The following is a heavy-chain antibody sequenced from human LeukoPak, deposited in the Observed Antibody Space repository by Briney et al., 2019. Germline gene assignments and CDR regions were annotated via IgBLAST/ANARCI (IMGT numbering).Heavy chain of an antibody. Sequence: GGSLRLSCAASGFTFSNYEMIWVRQAPGKGLEWVSYISSSGSTIYYADSVKGRFTISRDNAKNSLYLQMNSLRAEDTAVYYCARDLNSYGSDHWGQGTLVTVSS. CDR2: ISSSGSTI. V-gene: IGHV3-48*03. D-gene: IGHD5-18*01. CDR1: GFTFSNYE. CDR3: ARDLNSYGSDH. J-gene: IGHJ4*02.